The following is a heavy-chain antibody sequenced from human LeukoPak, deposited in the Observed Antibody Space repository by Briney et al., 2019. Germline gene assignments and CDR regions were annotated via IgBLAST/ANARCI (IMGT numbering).Heavy chain of an antibody. CDR1: GASISGYY. Sequence: HPSGTLSLTCTVSGASISGYYWNWIRQSPGKGLEWIAFIYDTGSTNSNPSLRSRVTISVDTSKNQFSLNLKSVTAADTAVYYCAGNRNALGDVNWLDPWGQGTLVTVSS. V-gene: IGHV4-59*01. CDR3: AGNRNALGDVNWLDP. D-gene: IGHD3-16*01. CDR2: IYDTGST. J-gene: IGHJ5*02.